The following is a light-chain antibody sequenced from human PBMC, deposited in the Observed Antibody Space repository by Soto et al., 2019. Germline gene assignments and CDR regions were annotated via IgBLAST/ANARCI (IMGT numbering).Light chain of an antibody. J-gene: IGLJ3*02. V-gene: IGLV2-18*02. CDR2: EVS. Sequence: QSALPQPPSVSGSPGQSVTISCTGTSSDIGYHNGVSWYQQPPGTAPKLMIYEVSTRYSGVPDRFSGSKSGNTASLTISGLQAEDEADYYCSSFASSATLVFGGGTKLTVL. CDR3: SSFASSATLV. CDR1: SSDIGYHNG.